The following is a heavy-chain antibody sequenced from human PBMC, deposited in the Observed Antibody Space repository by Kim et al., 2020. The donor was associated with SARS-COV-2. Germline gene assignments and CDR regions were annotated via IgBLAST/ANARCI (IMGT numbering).Heavy chain of an antibody. CDR2: ST. V-gene: IGHV4-31*02. D-gene: IGHD3-9*01. J-gene: IGHJ5*02. CDR3: ARGPIRYFVA. Sequence: STSSNPSLKSRVSISVDTSKNQFSLKLGSVTAADTAVYYCARGPIRYFVAWGQGTLVTVSS.